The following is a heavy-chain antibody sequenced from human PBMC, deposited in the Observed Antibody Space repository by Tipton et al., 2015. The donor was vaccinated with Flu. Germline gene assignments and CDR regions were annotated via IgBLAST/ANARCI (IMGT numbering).Heavy chain of an antibody. CDR1: GYTFTGYY. CDR3: AKDRGVCIGFGELSCAFAS. Sequence: QLVQSGAEVKKPGASVKVSCKASGYTFTGYYMHWVRQAPGQGLEWMGRINPNSGGTNYAQRFQDRVTMTRDTSISTAYMDLSRLRSDDTAVYYCAKDRGVCIGFGELSCAFASWGQGTTVTVSS. CDR2: INPNSGGT. D-gene: IGHD3-16*02. V-gene: IGHV1-2*06. J-gene: IGHJ3*01.